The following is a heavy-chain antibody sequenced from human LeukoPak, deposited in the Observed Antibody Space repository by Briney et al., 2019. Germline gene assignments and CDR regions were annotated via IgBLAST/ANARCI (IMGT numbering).Heavy chain of an antibody. CDR1: RGSISNYY. V-gene: IGHV4-4*07. CDR3: GSRLKYYEGSGSYHPF. J-gene: IGHJ4*02. Sequence: KPSETLSLTCTGSRGSISNYYRSWIRQSAGKGLEWIGRIDISGSTKYNPSLKSRVTMSRDTSKNQFSLKLSSVTAADTAVYYSGSRLKYYEGSGSYHPFWGQGTLVTVSS. CDR2: IDISGST. D-gene: IGHD3-10*01.